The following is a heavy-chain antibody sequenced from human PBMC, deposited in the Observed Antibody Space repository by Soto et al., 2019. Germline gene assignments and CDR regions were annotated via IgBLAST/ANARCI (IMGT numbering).Heavy chain of an antibody. CDR3: GGLAYNVDQ. CDR1: GFTFNSYA. V-gene: IGHV3-33*01. CDR2: IWSDGSKQ. J-gene: IGHJ4*02. D-gene: IGHD1-1*01. Sequence: QVRLVESGGGVVQPGRSLTLSCAASGFTFNSYAMHWVRQAPGKGLEWVALIWSDGSKQHYADSVRGRFTISRDNSKNTLYLQMNSLRVEDMAVYYCGGLAYNVDQWGQGTLVTVSS.